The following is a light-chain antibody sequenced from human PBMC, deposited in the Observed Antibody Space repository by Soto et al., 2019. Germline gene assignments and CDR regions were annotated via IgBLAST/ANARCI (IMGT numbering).Light chain of an antibody. CDR3: QQHGNSPRT. CDR2: GAS. Sequence: EIVLTQSPGTLSLPPGERATLPCRASQNITNNYVAWYQHKPGQAPRLLIYGASSRATGIPVRFSGSGSGTDFTLTISRLEPEDFAVYYCQQHGNSPRTFGQGTKVDIK. J-gene: IGKJ1*01. CDR1: QNITNNY. V-gene: IGKV3-20*01.